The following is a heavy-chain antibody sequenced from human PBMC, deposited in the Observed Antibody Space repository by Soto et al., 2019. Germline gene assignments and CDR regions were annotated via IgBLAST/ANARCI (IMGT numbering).Heavy chain of an antibody. CDR2: INPNSGGT. J-gene: IGHJ4*02. Sequence: QVQLVQSGAEVKKPGASVKVSCKASGYTFTGYYMHWVRQAPGQGLEWMGWINPNSGGTNYAQKLQGWVTMTRDTSISTAYMELSRLRSDDTAVHYCARDREADYGGAFDYWGQGTLVTVSS. CDR3: ARDREADYGGAFDY. D-gene: IGHD4-17*01. CDR1: GYTFTGYY. V-gene: IGHV1-2*04.